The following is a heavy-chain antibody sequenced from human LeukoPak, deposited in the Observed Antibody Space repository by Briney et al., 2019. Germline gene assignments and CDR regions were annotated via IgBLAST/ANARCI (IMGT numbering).Heavy chain of an antibody. CDR1: GDSISTYY. J-gene: IGHJ5*02. D-gene: IGHD3-10*01. V-gene: IGHV4-59*01. CDR2: IYYRVTS. Sequence: SETLSLTCTVSGDSISTYYWSWIRQPPGKGLEWIGYIYYRVTSDYNPSLKSRVTMSVDMSTRQISLKLSSVTAADTAVYYCARLYGSGSYGYNWFDPWGQGTLVTVSS. CDR3: ARLYGSGSYGYNWFDP.